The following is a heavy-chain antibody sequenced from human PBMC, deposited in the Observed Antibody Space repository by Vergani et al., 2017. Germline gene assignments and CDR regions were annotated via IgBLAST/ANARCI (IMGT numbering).Heavy chain of an antibody. V-gene: IGHV3-30*02. Sequence: QVQLVESGGGVVQPGGSLRLSCAASGFTFSSYGMHWVRQAPGKGLEWVAFIRDDGSNKYYADSVKRRFTISRDNSKNTLYLQMNSLRAEDTAVYYCAKSVDGSGSYPEGFDYWGQGTLVTVSS. J-gene: IGHJ4*02. CDR1: GFTFSSYG. CDR2: IRDDGSNK. CDR3: AKSVDGSGSYPEGFDY. D-gene: IGHD1-26*01.